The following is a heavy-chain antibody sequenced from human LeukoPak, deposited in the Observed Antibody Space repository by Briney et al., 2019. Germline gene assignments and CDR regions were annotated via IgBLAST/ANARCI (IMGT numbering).Heavy chain of an antibody. J-gene: IGHJ3*02. CDR3: ARTNRGNSQCHDAFDI. V-gene: IGHV5-51*01. D-gene: IGHD5-18*01. CDR2: IYPGDSDT. CDR1: GYSFTSYW. Sequence: GESLKISCKGSGYSFTSYWIGWVRQMPGKGLEWMGIIYPGDSDTRYSPSFQGQVTISADKSISTAYLQWSSLKASDTAMYYCARTNRGNSQCHDAFDILGQRKIVNGSS.